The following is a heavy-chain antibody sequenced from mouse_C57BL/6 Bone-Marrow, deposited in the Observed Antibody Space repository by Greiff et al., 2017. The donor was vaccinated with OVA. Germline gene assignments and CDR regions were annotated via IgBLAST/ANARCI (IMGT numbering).Heavy chain of an antibody. V-gene: IGHV2-2*01. Sequence: VMLVESGPGLVQPSQSLSITCTVSGFSLTSYGVHWVRQSPGKGLEWLGVIWSGGSTDYNAAFISRLSISKDNSKSQVFFKMNSLQAYDTAIYYCARNFDGYFHFDYWGQGTTLTVSS. CDR1: GFSLTSYG. J-gene: IGHJ2*01. D-gene: IGHD2-3*01. CDR3: ARNFDGYFHFDY. CDR2: IWSGGST.